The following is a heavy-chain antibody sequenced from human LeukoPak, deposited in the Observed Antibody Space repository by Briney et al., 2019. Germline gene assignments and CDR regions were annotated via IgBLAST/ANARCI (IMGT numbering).Heavy chain of an antibody. CDR3: ARLPLYYFQEDF. CDR1: GDSISSTSYY. J-gene: IGHJ4*02. V-gene: IGHV4-39*01. D-gene: IGHD2/OR15-2a*01. CDR2: IHFSGTT. Sequence: PSETLSLTCSVSGDSISSTSYYWGWIRQPPGKGLEWIASIHFSGTTHYSPSLRSRLTISVDTSKNEFSLRLISVTAADTAVFFCARLPLYYFQEDFWGQGILVTVSS.